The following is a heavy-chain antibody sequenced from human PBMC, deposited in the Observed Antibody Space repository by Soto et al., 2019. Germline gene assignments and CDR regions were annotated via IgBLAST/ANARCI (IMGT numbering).Heavy chain of an antibody. D-gene: IGHD4-4*01. J-gene: IGHJ4*02. CDR1: GFTFSGYW. V-gene: IGHV3-7*03. CDR2: IKHDGSVQ. CDR3: ARAPYSNAWYRFAL. Sequence: PGWSLRLSCEASGFTFSGYWMSWVRQAPGKGLEWVADIKHDGSVQYYVDSVKGRFTISRDKAKKLLYLQMNGLRAEDTALYYCARAPYSNAWYRFALWGQGTLVTVSS.